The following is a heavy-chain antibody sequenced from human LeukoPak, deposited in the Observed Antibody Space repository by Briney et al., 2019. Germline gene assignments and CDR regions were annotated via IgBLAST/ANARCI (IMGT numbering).Heavy chain of an antibody. CDR3: AKATGDWYFDL. V-gene: IGHV3-9*01. CDR1: GFTFSSYA. Sequence: GGSLRLSCAASGFTFSSYAMHWVRQAPGKGLEWVSGISWNSGSKGYADSVKGRVTISRDNDKKSLYLQMDSLRPEDTALYYCAKATGDWYFDLWGRGTLVTVSS. D-gene: IGHD7-27*01. CDR2: ISWNSGSK. J-gene: IGHJ2*01.